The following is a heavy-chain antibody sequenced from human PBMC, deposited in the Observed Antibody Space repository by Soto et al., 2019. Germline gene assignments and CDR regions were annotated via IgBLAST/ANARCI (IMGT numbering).Heavy chain of an antibody. J-gene: IGHJ3*01. CDR1: GFIFNIFG. CDR3: AKEGVVVVPASESDAFDV. D-gene: IGHD2-2*01. Sequence: QVQLVESGGGVVQPGRSLRLSCAASGFIFNIFGMHWARQAPGKGLEWVAFISYDGSRKYYVDSVKGRFTISRDNSKNTLYLQMNSLRAEDTAVYYCAKEGVVVVPASESDAFDVWGLGTMVIVSS. CDR2: ISYDGSRK. V-gene: IGHV3-30*18.